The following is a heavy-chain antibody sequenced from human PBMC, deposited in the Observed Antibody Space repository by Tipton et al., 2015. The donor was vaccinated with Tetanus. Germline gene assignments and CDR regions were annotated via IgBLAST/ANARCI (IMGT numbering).Heavy chain of an antibody. D-gene: IGHD2-21*02. V-gene: IGHV4-34*01. J-gene: IGHJ6*02. CDR3: ARGLGGSNKYCGGDCDYYYGMDV. Sequence: TLSLTCAVYGGSFSGYYWSWIRQPPGKGLEWIGEINHSGSTNYNPSLKSRVTISVDTSKNQFSLKRSSVTAADTAVYYCARGLGGSNKYCGGDCDYYYGMDVWGQGTTVTVSS. CDR2: INHSGST. CDR1: GGSFSGYY.